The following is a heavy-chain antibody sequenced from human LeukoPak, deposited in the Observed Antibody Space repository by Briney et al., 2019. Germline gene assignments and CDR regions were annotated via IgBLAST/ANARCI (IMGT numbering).Heavy chain of an antibody. CDR3: ARDTYYYDSSGSAFDI. CDR2: MNPNSGNT. Sequence: ASVKVSCKASGYTFTSYDINWVRQAPGQGLEGMGWMNPNSGNTGYAQKFQGRVTITRNTSISTAYMELSSLRSEDTAVYYCARDTYYYDSSGSAFDIWGQGTMVTVSS. D-gene: IGHD3-22*01. V-gene: IGHV1-8*03. J-gene: IGHJ3*02. CDR1: GYTFTSYD.